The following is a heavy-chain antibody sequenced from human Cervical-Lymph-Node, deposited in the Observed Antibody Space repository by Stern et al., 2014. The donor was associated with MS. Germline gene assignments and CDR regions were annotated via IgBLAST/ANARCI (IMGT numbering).Heavy chain of an antibody. D-gene: IGHD3/OR15-3a*01. J-gene: IGHJ3*02. V-gene: IGHV5-51*01. CDR1: GFSLSNFW. Sequence: EVQLVQSGAEVKEPGESLKISCKASGFSLSNFWIGWVRQTPGKGLEWIGVIYPGDSDTRYSPSLQGQVTISADKSIHTAYIQWNNLKASDTAIYYCARSGTGAFDIWGQGTMVTVSS. CDR3: ARSGTGAFDI. CDR2: IYPGDSDT.